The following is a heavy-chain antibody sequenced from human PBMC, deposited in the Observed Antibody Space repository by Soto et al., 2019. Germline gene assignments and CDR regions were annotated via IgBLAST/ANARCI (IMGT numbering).Heavy chain of an antibody. V-gene: IGHV4-30-4*01. CDR3: ARASDSAYSSSWYSAFDV. D-gene: IGHD6-13*01. CDR2: IYHSGST. CDR1: GGSISSGDYF. Sequence: SETLSLTCXVSGGSISSGDYFWSWIRQPPGKGLEWIANIYHSGSTHYNPSLRNRVFMSVDTSTNRFSLNLTSVTAADTAVYYCARASDSAYSSSWYSAFDVWGQGTTVTVSS. J-gene: IGHJ3*01.